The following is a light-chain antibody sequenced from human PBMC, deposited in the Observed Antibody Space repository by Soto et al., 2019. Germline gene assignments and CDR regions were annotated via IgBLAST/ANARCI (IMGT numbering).Light chain of an antibody. V-gene: IGKV3-20*01. CDR1: QSVSSSY. CDR2: GAS. J-gene: IGKJ1*01. CDR3: QQDGSSPDT. Sequence: EIVLTQSPGTLSLSPGERATLSCRASQSVSSSYLAWYQQKPGQAPRLLIYGASSRATGIPDRFSGSGSGTDFTLTISRLEPEECAVYYCQQDGSSPDTFGQGTKVEIK.